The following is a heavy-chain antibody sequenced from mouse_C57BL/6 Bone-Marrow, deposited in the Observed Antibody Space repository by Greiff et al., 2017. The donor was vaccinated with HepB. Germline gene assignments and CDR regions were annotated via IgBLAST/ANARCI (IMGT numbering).Heavy chain of an antibody. CDR1: GFSLTSYG. D-gene: IGHD1-1*01. CDR3: ASNYYGRDAMDY. V-gene: IGHV2-2*01. Sequence: QVQGVESGPGLVQPSQSLSITCTVSGFSLTSYGVHWVRQSPGKGLEWLGVIWSGGSTDYNAAFISRLSISKDNSKSQVFFKMNSLQADDTAIYYCASNYYGRDAMDYWGQGTSVTVSS. CDR2: IWSGGST. J-gene: IGHJ4*01.